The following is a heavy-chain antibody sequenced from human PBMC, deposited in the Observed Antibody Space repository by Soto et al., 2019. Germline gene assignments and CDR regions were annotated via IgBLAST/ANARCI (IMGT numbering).Heavy chain of an antibody. Sequence: SETLSLTCTVSGGSISSYYWSWIRQPPGKGLEWIGYIYYSGSTNYNPSLKSRVTISVDTSKNQFSLKLRSVTAADTAVYYCARDKSRVWFGELSSQSWFDPWGQGTLVTVSS. CDR1: GGSISSYY. D-gene: IGHD3-10*01. V-gene: IGHV4-59*01. CDR3: ARDKSRVWFGELSSQSWFDP. J-gene: IGHJ5*02. CDR2: IYYSGST.